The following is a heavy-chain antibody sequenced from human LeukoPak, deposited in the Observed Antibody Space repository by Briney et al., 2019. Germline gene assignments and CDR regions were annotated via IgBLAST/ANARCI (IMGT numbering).Heavy chain of an antibody. D-gene: IGHD2-2*02. V-gene: IGHV4-38-2*01. Sequence: PSETLSLTCAVSGYSISSGYYWGWIRQPPGKGLEWIGSIYHGGSTYYNPSLKSRVTISVDTSKNRFSLKLSSVTAADTAVYYCARQGYCSSTSCYKGGGSYFDYWGQGTLVTVSS. CDR3: ARQGYCSSTSCYKGGGSYFDY. CDR1: GYSISSGYY. J-gene: IGHJ4*02. CDR2: IYHGGST.